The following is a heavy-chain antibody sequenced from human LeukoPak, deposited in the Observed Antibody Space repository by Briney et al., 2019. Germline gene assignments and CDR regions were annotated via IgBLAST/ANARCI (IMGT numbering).Heavy chain of an antibody. J-gene: IGHJ4*02. CDR2: IIPIFGIA. CDR1: GGTFSSYA. V-gene: IGHV1-69*04. CDR3: ARWATGTTFDY. Sequence: SVTVSCKASGGTFSSYAISWVRQAPGQGLEWMGRIIPIFGIANYAQKFQGRVTITADKSTSTAYMELSSLRSEDTAVYYCARWATGTTFDYWGQGTLVTVSS. D-gene: IGHD1-1*01.